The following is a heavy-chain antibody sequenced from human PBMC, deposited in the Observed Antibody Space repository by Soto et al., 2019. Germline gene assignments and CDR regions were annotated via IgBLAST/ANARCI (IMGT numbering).Heavy chain of an antibody. J-gene: IGHJ6*03. V-gene: IGHV1-2*04. Sequence: GASVKVSCKASGYTFTGYYMHWVRQAPGQGLEWMGWINPNSGGTNYAQKFQGWVTMTRDTSISTAYMELSRLRSDNTAVYYCARGFGGYRSNYYYYYMDVWGKGTTVTVSS. D-gene: IGHD5-12*01. CDR2: INPNSGGT. CDR1: GYTFTGYY. CDR3: ARGFGGYRSNYYYYYMDV.